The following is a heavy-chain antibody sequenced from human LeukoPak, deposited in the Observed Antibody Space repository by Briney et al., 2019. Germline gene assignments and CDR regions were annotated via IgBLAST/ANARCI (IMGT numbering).Heavy chain of an antibody. CDR2: ISGSDSTI. CDR1: GFTFSSYA. Sequence: GGSLRLSCAASGFTFSSYAMSWIRQAPGKGLEWISHISGSDSTIYYAASVKGRFTISRDNPRNSLFLQMNNLRAEDTGVYYCARDSARGVDYWGQGTLVTVSS. J-gene: IGHJ4*02. D-gene: IGHD6-6*01. CDR3: ARDSARGVDY. V-gene: IGHV3-11*04.